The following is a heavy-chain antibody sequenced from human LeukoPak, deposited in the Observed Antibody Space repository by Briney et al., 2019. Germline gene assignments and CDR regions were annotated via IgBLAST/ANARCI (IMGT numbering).Heavy chain of an antibody. D-gene: IGHD3-22*01. CDR3: ARDLRPYYYDSSGYAPGY. Sequence: ASVKVSCKASGYAFINYGIAWVRQAPGQGLEWLGWVTPYNGDTNYAQRVQGRVTMTTDTSTTTAYMELSSLRSEDTAVYYCARDLRPYYYDSSGYAPGYWGQGTLVTVSS. CDR1: GYAFINYG. J-gene: IGHJ4*02. V-gene: IGHV1-18*01. CDR2: VTPYNGDT.